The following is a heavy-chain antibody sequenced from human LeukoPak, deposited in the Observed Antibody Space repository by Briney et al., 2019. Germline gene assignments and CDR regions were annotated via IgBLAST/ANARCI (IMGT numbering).Heavy chain of an antibody. CDR1: GYTFTGYY. D-gene: IGHD3-3*01. CDR2: INPNSGGT. V-gene: IGHV1-2*02. CDR3: ARGGFLEWPRGDY. J-gene: IGHJ4*02. Sequence: GASVKVSCKASGYTFTGYYMHWVRQAPGQGLEWMGWINPNSGGTNYAQKFQGRVTMTRDTSISTAYMEPSRLRSDDTAVYYCARGGFLEWPRGDYWGQGTLVTVSS.